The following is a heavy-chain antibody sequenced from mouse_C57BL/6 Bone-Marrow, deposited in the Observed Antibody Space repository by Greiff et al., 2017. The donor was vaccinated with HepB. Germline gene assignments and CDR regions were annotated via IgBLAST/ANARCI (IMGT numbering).Heavy chain of an antibody. CDR1: GYTFTSYW. V-gene: IGHV1-69*01. J-gene: IGHJ4*01. Sequence: QVHVKQPGAELVMPGASVKLSCKASGYTFTSYWMHWVKQRPGQGLEWIGEIDPSDSYTNYNQKFKGKSTLTVDKSSSTAYMQLSSLTSEDSAVYYCARSNYAMDYWGQGTSVTVSS. CDR2: IDPSDSYT. CDR3: ARSNYAMDY.